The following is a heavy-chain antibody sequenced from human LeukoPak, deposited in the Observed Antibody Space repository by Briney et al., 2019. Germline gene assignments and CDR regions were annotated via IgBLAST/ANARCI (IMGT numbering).Heavy chain of an antibody. D-gene: IGHD2-2*01. V-gene: IGHV3-23*01. Sequence: GGSLRLSCAASGFTFSGYAMSWVRQAPGKGLEWVSGISGSGGSTYYVDSVKGRFTVSRDNPKNTLYLQMNGLRAEDTAVYYCAKAWVAVVPAANPLPDYWGQGTVVTVSS. CDR1: GFTFSGYA. J-gene: IGHJ4*02. CDR2: ISGSGGST. CDR3: AKAWVAVVPAANPLPDY.